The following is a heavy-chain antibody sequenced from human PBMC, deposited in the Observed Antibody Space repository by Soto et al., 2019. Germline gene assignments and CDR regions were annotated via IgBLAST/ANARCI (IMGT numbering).Heavy chain of an antibody. D-gene: IGHD3-3*01. J-gene: IGHJ5*01. Sequence: SETLSLTCTVTGGSINTYCWSWIRQSAGKGLEWIGRVYTTGSTNYNPSLKSRVTISVATSRNQFSRSLRSVTAADTALYYRPRDLNFPVDDFADMRWNFDSWGQGPLVTVSS. CDR1: GGSINTYC. CDR2: VYTTGST. V-gene: IGHV4-4*07. CDR3: PRDLNFPVDDFADMRWNFDS.